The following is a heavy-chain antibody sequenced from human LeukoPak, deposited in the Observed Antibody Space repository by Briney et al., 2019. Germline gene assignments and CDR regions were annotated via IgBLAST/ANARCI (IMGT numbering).Heavy chain of an antibody. V-gene: IGHV1-18*01. Sequence: ASLKVSCKASGYSFSTYGINWVRQAPGQGLEWMGWISAYNGNTNYAQKLQGRVTMTTDTSTSTAYMELRSLRSDDTAVYYCARDDALVATGSFDYWGQGTLVTVSS. CDR3: ARDDALVATGSFDY. CDR2: ISAYNGNT. CDR1: GYSFSTYG. J-gene: IGHJ4*02. D-gene: IGHD5-12*01.